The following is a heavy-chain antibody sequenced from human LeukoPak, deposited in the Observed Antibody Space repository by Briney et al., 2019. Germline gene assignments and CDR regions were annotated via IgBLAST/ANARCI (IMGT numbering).Heavy chain of an antibody. J-gene: IGHJ4*02. V-gene: IGHV3-74*01. CDR1: GFTFSNYW. Sequence: PGGSLRLSCEASGFTFSNYWMHWVRQVPGKGLVWVSRIRSDGGDTTYADFVQGRFTISRDNSKNTLYLQMNSLTAEDTAIYYCARDLNWVYYFDSWGQGTLVTVSS. CDR3: ARDLNWVYYFDS. D-gene: IGHD7-27*01. CDR2: IRSDGGDT.